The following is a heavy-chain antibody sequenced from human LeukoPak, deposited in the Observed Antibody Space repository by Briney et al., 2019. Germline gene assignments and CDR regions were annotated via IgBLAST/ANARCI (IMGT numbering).Heavy chain of an antibody. V-gene: IGHV3-48*01. CDR3: AKAPSIAARWEDY. D-gene: IGHD6-6*01. J-gene: IGHJ4*02. CDR1: GFTLSSYS. Sequence: PGGSLRLSCAASGFTLSSYSMNWVRHAPGKGLEWVSYIDDVSDTIYYADSVKGRFTISRDNSKNTLYLQMNSLRAEDTAVYYCAKAPSIAARWEDYWGQGTLVTVSS. CDR2: IDDVSDTI.